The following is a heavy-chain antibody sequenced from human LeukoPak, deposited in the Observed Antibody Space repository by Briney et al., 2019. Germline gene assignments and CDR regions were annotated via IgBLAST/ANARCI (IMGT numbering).Heavy chain of an antibody. D-gene: IGHD3-9*01. CDR1: GGTFTNYA. Sequence: GAPVKVSCKASGGTFTNYAINWVRQAPGQGLEWMGRIIPILDVTNHAQRFQGRVTITADQSTSTAYMELSSLRSEDTAVYYCARGGGVDILTGFQYWGQGTLVTVSS. CDR2: IIPILDVT. CDR3: ARGGGVDILTGFQY. V-gene: IGHV1-69*04. J-gene: IGHJ4*02.